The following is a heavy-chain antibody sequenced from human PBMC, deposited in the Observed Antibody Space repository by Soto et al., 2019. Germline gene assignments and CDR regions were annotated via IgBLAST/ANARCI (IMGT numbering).Heavy chain of an antibody. CDR2: IYYSGST. D-gene: IGHD4-17*01. J-gene: IGHJ4*02. Sequence: SETLSLTCTVSGGSISSSSYYWGWIRQPPGKGLEWIGRIYYSGSTYYNPSLKSRVTISVDTSKNQFSLKLSSVTAADTAVYYCASFPHYGDYVAYWGQGSLLPVSS. CDR1: GGSISSSSYY. CDR3: ASFPHYGDYVAY. V-gene: IGHV4-39*01.